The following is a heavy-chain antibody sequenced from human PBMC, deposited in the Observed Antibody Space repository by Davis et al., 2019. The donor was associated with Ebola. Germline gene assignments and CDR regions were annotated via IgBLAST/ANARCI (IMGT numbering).Heavy chain of an antibody. CDR2: IRSKANSYAT. Sequence: GGSLRLSCAASGFTFSGSAMHWVRQASGKGLEWVGRIRSKANSYATAYAASVQGRFTISRDDSKNTAYLQMNSLRAEDTAVYYCAKVRFDYYYGMDVWGQGTTVTVSS. J-gene: IGHJ6*02. CDR3: AKVRFDYYYGMDV. D-gene: IGHD3-16*01. CDR1: GFTFSGSA. V-gene: IGHV3-73*01.